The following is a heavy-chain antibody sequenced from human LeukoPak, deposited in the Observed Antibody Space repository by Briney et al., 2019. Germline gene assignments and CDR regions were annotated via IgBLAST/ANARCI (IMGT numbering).Heavy chain of an antibody. V-gene: IGHV3-7*01. J-gene: IGHJ4*02. D-gene: IGHD2-21*01. Sequence: GGSLRLSCEGSAFIFSGHWMNWVRQTPGKGLEWVASIKEDGSNKYYADSVKGRFTISRDNSKNTLYLQMNSLRAEDTAVYYCARELSQIVWGGLDYGGQGTLVSVSS. CDR3: ARELSQIVWGGLDY. CDR2: IKEDGSNK. CDR1: AFIFSGHW.